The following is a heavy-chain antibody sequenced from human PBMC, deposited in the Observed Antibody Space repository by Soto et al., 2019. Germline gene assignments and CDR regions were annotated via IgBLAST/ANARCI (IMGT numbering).Heavy chain of an antibody. CDR2: FDPEYGKT. Sequence: GASVKVSCKVSGRTLSEICIHWVRQAPGRGPEWMGGFDPEYGKTTYAQKFQGRFTMTEDTSTDTAYMELSSLRSDDTAVYYCATYDGDSFNLNYNCMDVWVKVPTVSESS. CDR1: GRTLSEIC. D-gene: IGHD3-16*01. V-gene: IGHV1-24*01. J-gene: IGHJ6*03. CDR3: ATYDGDSFNLNYNCMDV.